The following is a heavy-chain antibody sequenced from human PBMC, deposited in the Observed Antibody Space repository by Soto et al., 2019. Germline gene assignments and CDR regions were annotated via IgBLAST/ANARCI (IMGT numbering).Heavy chain of an antibody. CDR1: GGSISSYY. J-gene: IGHJ6*02. Sequence: SETLSLTCTVSGGSISSYYWSWIRQPPGKGLEWIGYIYYSGSTNYNPSLKSRVTISVDTSKNQFSLKLSSVTAADTAVYYCASGRALLWFGELSDYYYYGMDVWGQGTTVTVSS. CDR3: ASGRALLWFGELSDYYYYGMDV. D-gene: IGHD3-10*01. V-gene: IGHV4-59*08. CDR2: IYYSGST.